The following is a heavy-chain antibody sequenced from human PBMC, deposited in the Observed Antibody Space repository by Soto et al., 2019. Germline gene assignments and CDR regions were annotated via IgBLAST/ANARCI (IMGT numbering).Heavy chain of an antibody. CDR1: GVSISGYY. CDR3: ARDKITGLFDY. J-gene: IGHJ4*02. Sequence: SETLSLTCAVYGVSISGYYWTWIRPPTGTGLEWIGEINHSGSTNYNPSLKSRVTISVDTSKNQFSLKLTSVTAADTAVYYCARDKITGLFDYWGQGTLVTSP. D-gene: IGHD2-8*02. CDR2: INHSGST. V-gene: IGHV4-34*01.